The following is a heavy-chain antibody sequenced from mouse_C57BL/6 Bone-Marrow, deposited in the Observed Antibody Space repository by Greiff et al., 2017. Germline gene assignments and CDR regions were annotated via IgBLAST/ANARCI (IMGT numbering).Heavy chain of an antibody. CDR1: GYAFTNYL. CDR2: INPGSGGT. Sequence: QVQLQQPGAELVRPGTSVKVSCKASGYAFTNYLIEWVKQRPGQGLEWIGVINPGSGGTNYNEKFKGKATLTADKSSSTAYMQLSSLTSEDSAVYFCARGGPFAYWGQGTLVTVSA. V-gene: IGHV1-54*01. CDR3: ARGGPFAY. D-gene: IGHD3-3*01. J-gene: IGHJ3*01.